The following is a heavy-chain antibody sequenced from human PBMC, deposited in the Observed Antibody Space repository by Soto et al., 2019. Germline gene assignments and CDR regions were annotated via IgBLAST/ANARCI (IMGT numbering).Heavy chain of an antibody. V-gene: IGHV4-59*08. J-gene: IGHJ4*02. CDR2: IYYSGST. D-gene: IGHD3-3*01. CDR3: ARRGVGSAYFGFDY. CDR1: GGSISSYY. Sequence: QVQLQESGPGLVKPSETLSLTCTVSGGSISSYYWTWIRQPPGKGLEWIGYIYYSGSTNYNPSLKSRVTISVDTSKNQFSLKLSSVTAADTAVYYCARRGVGSAYFGFDYWGQGTLVTVSS.